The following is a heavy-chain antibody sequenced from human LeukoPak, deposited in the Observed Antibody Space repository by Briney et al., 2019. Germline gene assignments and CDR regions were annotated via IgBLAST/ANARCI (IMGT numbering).Heavy chain of an antibody. Sequence: GRSLRLSCAASGFTFSSYGMHWVRQAPGKGLEWVEVISYDGSNKYYADSVKGRFTISRDNSKNTLYLQMNSLRAEDTAVYYCAEDLYTATITLSFDYWGQGTLVTVPS. CDR2: ISYDGSNK. CDR1: GFTFSSYG. V-gene: IGHV3-30*18. J-gene: IGHJ4*02. D-gene: IGHD5-18*01. CDR3: AEDLYTATITLSFDY.